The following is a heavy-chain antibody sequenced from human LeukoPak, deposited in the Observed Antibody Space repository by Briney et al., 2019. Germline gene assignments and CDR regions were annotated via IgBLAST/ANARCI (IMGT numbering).Heavy chain of an antibody. J-gene: IGHJ3*02. CDR1: VYTFTGYY. Sequence: ASVTVSCKASVYTFTGYYMHWVRQAPGQGLEWMGWINPNSGGTNYAQKFQGRVTMTRDTSISTAYMELSRLRSDDTAVYYCARDAPRAHGAFDIWGQGTMVTVSS. CDR2: INPNSGGT. CDR3: ARDAPRAHGAFDI. V-gene: IGHV1-2*02.